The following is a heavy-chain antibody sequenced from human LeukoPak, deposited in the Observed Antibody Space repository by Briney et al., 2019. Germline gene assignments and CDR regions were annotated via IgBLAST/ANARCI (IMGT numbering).Heavy chain of an antibody. CDR1: GGTFSSYA. V-gene: IGHV3-23*01. CDR2: ISGSGGST. J-gene: IGHJ4*02. D-gene: IGHD3-22*01. CDR3: AKGGKHDSSGYYLDY. Sequence: SCKASGGTFSSYAMSWVRQAPGKGLEWVSAISGSGGSTYYADSVKGRFTISRDNSKNTLYLQMNSLRAEDTAVYYCAKGGKHDSSGYYLDYWGQGTLVTVSS.